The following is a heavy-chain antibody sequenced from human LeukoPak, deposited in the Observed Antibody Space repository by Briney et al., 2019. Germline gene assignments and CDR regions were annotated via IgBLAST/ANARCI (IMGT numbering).Heavy chain of an antibody. Sequence: SETLSLTCAVYGGSFSGFHWNWIRQPPGKGLEWIGDINHSGSTHYNPSLTSRATISVDTSKKQFSLRLISVTAADTAVYFCTRRVIYYYSSGTSFDYYYYMDVWDKGTTVTIS. J-gene: IGHJ6*03. V-gene: IGHV4-34*01. CDR2: INHSGST. D-gene: IGHD3-10*01. CDR3: TRRVIYYYSSGTSFDYYYYMDV. CDR1: GGSFSGFH.